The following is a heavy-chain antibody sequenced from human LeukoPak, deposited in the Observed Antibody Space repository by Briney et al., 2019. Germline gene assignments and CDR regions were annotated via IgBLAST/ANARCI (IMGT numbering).Heavy chain of an antibody. CDR1: GGSIGTYY. V-gene: IGHV4-4*07. CDR2: IYISGNT. Sequence: PSETLSLTCTVSGGSIGTYYWDWIRQPAGKGLEWIGRIYISGNTNYNPSLKSRVTMSLDTSKNQFSLKLSSVTAADTAVYYCARAAVATSRGFDYWGQGTLVTVSS. D-gene: IGHD4-23*01. CDR3: ARAAVATSRGFDY. J-gene: IGHJ4*02.